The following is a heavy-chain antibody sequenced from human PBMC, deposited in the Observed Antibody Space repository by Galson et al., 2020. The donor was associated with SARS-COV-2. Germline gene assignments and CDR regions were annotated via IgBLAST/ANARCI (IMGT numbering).Heavy chain of an antibody. J-gene: IGHJ5*02. CDR2: IFWYNDK. D-gene: IGHD1-20*01. V-gene: IGHV2-5*01. CDR3: AHSSGWAVTGHNWLDP. Sequence: KMSGPTLVKPTQTLTLTYTFSGFSLNTSGVGVGWIRQPPGKALEWLALIFWYNDKWYSPSLKSRLNINNDASKNQVVLTMTNMDPVDTATYYCAHSSGWAVTGHNWLDPWGQGTLVTVSS. CDR1: GFSLNTSGVG.